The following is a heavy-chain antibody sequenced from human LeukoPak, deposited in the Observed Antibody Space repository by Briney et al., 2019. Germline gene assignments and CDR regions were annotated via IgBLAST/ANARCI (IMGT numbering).Heavy chain of an antibody. CDR1: GGFICNYC. CDR3: ARDSRYYDYWSGYLDY. D-gene: IGHD3-3*01. Sequence: SETLSLTCSVSGGFICNYCWSWIRRPAGKGLEWIGRMSTSGKTNYNPSLKSRVTMSVDTSNNQFFLNLSSVTAADTAVYYCARDSRYYDYWSGYLDYWGQGTLVAVSS. CDR2: MSTSGKT. J-gene: IGHJ4*02. V-gene: IGHV4-4*07.